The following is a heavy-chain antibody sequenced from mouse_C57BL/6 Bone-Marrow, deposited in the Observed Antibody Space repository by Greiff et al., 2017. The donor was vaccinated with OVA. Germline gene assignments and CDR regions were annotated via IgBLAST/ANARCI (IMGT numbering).Heavy chain of an antibody. CDR1: GFTFSSYA. Sequence: EVMLVESGGGLVKPGGSLKLSCAASGFTFSSYAMSWVRQTPEKRLEWVATISDGGSYTYYPDNVKGRFTISRDNAKNNLYLQMSHLKSEDTAMYYCARDRGGYYEDYWGQGTTLTVSS. CDR3: ARDRGGYYEDY. J-gene: IGHJ2*01. D-gene: IGHD2-3*01. CDR2: ISDGGSYT. V-gene: IGHV5-4*01.